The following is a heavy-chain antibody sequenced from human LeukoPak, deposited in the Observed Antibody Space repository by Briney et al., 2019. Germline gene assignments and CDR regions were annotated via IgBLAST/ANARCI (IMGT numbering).Heavy chain of an antibody. CDR2: IYSSGST. J-gene: IGHJ3*02. CDR3: ARERVYSYDSSGSHKAFDI. D-gene: IGHD3-22*01. Sequence: PSETLSLTCTVSGVSISSYYWSWIRQPPGKGLEWIGYIYSSGSTNYNPSLKSRVTISVDTSKNQFSLKLSSVTAADTAVYYCARERVYSYDSSGSHKAFDIWGQGTMVTVSS. CDR1: GVSISSYY. V-gene: IGHV4-59*01.